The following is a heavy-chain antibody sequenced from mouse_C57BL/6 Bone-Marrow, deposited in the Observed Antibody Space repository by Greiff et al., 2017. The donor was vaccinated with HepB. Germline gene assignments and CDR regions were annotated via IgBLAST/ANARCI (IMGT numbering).Heavy chain of an antibody. J-gene: IGHJ3*01. CDR1: GYTFTSYW. V-gene: IGHV1-61*01. Sequence: VQLQQPGAELVRPGSSVKLSCKASGYTFTSYWMDWVKQRPGQGLEWIGNIYPSASETHYNQKFKDKATLTVDKSYRTAYMQLSSLPSEDSAVYYCAIGGYSNYLACFAYWGQGTLVTVSA. CDR3: AIGGYSNYLACFAY. CDR2: IYPSASET. D-gene: IGHD2-5*01.